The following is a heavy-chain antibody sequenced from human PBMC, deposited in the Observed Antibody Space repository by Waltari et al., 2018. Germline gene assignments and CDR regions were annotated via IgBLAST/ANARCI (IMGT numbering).Heavy chain of an antibody. J-gene: IGHJ5*02. CDR2: IYISGST. CDR3: ARVFWTSASSGVSFLDP. D-gene: IGHD3-3*01. V-gene: IGHV4-4*07. CDR1: GVSIRRYY. Sequence: QVQLQESGPGLVKPSETLSLTCTVSGVSIRRYYWSWIRQPAGKGLEWIGRIYISGSTNYNPSLKSRVTMSLDTSKNHFSLTLSSVTAADTAVYYCARVFWTSASSGVSFLDPWGQGTLVTVSS.